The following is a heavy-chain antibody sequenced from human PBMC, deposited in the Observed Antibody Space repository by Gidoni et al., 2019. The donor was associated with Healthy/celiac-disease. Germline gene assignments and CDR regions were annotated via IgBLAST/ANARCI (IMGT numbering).Heavy chain of an antibody. J-gene: IGHJ6*02. Sequence: EVQLVESGGGLVQPGGSLKLSGAAAGFTFSGSPMHWVRQASGKGLGWFGRMRSKANSYATAYAASVKGRFTISRDDSKNTAYLQMNSLKTEDTAVYYCTRQNPGDYLRNYYYYAMDVWGQGTTVTVSS. V-gene: IGHV3-73*01. CDR1: GFTFSGSP. CDR2: MRSKANSYAT. CDR3: TRQNPGDYLRNYYYYAMDV. D-gene: IGHD4-17*01.